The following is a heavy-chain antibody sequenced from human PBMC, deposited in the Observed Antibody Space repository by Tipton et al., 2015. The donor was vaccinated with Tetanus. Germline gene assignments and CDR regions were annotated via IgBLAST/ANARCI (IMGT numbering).Heavy chain of an antibody. D-gene: IGHD2-2*01. CDR1: GGAIRSYY. V-gene: IGHV4-4*07. Sequence: TLSLTCTVSGGAIRSYYWSWIRQPAGKGLEWIGRIYTSGSTNYNPSLKSRVTMSVDTSKNQFSLKLSSVTAADTAVYYCARGVPAAPTYYFDYWGQGTLVTVSS. CDR2: IYTSGST. J-gene: IGHJ4*02. CDR3: ARGVPAAPTYYFDY.